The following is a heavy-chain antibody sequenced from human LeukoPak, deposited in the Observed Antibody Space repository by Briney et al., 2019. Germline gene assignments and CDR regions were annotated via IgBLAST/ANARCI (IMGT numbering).Heavy chain of an antibody. Sequence: SETLCLTCAVSGGSISSGGYSWSWIRQPPGKGLEWIGYIYHSGSTYYNPSLKSRVTISVDRSKNQFSLKLSSVTAADTAVYYCATDSSGYLGAFDIWGQGTMVTVSS. V-gene: IGHV4-30-2*01. CDR3: ATDSSGYLGAFDI. D-gene: IGHD3-22*01. CDR1: GGSISSGGYS. CDR2: IYHSGST. J-gene: IGHJ3*02.